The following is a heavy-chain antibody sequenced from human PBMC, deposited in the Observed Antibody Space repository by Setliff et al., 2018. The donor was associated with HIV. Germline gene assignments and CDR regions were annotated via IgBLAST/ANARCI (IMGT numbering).Heavy chain of an antibody. Sequence: VASVKVSCKASGYTFTNFYLHWVRQAPGQGLEWVGIVNPTSGSTTYAQTFQGRVTMTGDTYTSTVYMEVSSLRSEDTAVYYCARGREKQWPVLADCLFDFWGQGTLVTVSS. CDR1: GYTFTNFY. V-gene: IGHV1-46*01. J-gene: IGHJ4*02. CDR3: ARGREKQWPVLADCLFDF. CDR2: VNPTSGST. D-gene: IGHD6-19*01.